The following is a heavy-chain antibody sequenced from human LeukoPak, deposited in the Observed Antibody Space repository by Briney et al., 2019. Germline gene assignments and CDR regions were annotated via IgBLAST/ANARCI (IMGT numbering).Heavy chain of an antibody. CDR3: ASSLYTVIMSPYYLDY. J-gene: IGHJ4*02. CDR1: GFTFSDYY. V-gene: IGHV3-11*04. CDR2: ISANGITT. D-gene: IGHD5-18*01. Sequence: GGSLRLSCAASGFTFSDYYMGWIRQAPGQGLEWISYISANGITTYHADSVKGRFTISRDNDRNSLSLYMNFLRRDDTALYYCASSLYTVIMSPYYLDYGGQGTRVSVSS.